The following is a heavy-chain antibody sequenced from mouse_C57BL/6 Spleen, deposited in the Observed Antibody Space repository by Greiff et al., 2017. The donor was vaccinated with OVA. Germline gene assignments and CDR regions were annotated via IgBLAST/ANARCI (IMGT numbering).Heavy chain of an antibody. D-gene: IGHD2-4*01. CDR2: ISSGGDYI. Sequence: EVKLVESGEGLVKPGGSLKLSCAASGFTFSSYAMSWVRQTPEKRLEWVAYISSGGDYIYYADTVKGRFTISRDNARNTLYLQMSSLKSEDTAMYYCTRWGLRRGWFAYWGQGTLVTVSA. J-gene: IGHJ3*01. CDR1: GFTFSSYA. CDR3: TRWGLRRGWFAY. V-gene: IGHV5-9-1*02.